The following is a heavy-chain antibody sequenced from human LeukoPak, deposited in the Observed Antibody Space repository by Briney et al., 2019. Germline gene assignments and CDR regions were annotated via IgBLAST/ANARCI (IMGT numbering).Heavy chain of an antibody. V-gene: IGHV3-21*01. CDR1: GFTFSSYS. Sequence: GGSLRLSCAASGFTFSSYSMNWVRQAPGKGLEWVSSISSSSSYIYYADSVKGRFTISRDNAKNSPYLQMNSLRAEDTAVYYCARDGPSNMVPGGYYFDYWGQGTLVTVSS. D-gene: IGHD3-10*01. CDR2: ISSSSSYI. J-gene: IGHJ4*02. CDR3: ARDGPSNMVPGGYYFDY.